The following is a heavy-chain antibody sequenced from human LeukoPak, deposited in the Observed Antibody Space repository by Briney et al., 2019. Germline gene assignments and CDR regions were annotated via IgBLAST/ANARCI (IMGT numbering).Heavy chain of an antibody. D-gene: IGHD2-2*01. Sequence: PSETLSLTCTVSGYSISSGYYWVWIRQPPGKGLEWIGSIYRSGSTNYNPSLKSRVTISVDTSQNQFSLKVNSVTAADTAVYYCXXXXXSXTICYSPMDVWGKGTTVTVSS. CDR3: XXXXXSXTICYSPMDV. V-gene: IGHV4-38-2*02. CDR2: IYRSGST. CDR1: GYSISSGYY. J-gene: IGHJ6*03.